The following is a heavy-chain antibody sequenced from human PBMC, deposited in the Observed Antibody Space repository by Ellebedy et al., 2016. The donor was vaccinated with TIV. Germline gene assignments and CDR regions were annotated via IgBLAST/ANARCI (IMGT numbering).Heavy chain of an antibody. CDR2: ISAYTGDT. Sequence: AASVKVSCKTSGYNFITYGISWVRQAPGQGLEWMGWISAYTGDTDYAQMLQDRVTMTTDSSTSTAYMELRSLTTDDTAVYYCARVGGSGDNGETWFDPWGQGTLVTVSS. D-gene: IGHD4-17*01. J-gene: IGHJ5*02. CDR3: ARVGGSGDNGETWFDP. CDR1: GYNFITYG. V-gene: IGHV1-18*01.